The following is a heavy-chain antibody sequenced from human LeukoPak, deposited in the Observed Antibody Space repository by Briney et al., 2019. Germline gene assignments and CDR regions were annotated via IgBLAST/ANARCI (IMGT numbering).Heavy chain of an antibody. CDR2: IYPGDSDT. CDR3: ARPPSDYSSSWYELDY. CDR1: GYSFTSYW. Sequence: GESLKISCKGSGYSFTSYWIGWVRQMPGKGLEWMGIIYPGDSDTRYSPSFQGQVTISADKSISTAYLQWSSLKASDTAMYYCARPPSDYSSSWYELDYWGQGTLVTVSS. D-gene: IGHD6-13*01. V-gene: IGHV5-51*01. J-gene: IGHJ4*02.